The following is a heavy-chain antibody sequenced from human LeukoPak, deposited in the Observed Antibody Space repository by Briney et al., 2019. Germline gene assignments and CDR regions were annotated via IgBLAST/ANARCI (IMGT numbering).Heavy chain of an antibody. CDR3: ARAYSGVVPAAIPSDWFDP. V-gene: IGHV4-31*03. CDR1: GGSISSGGYY. J-gene: IGHJ5*02. CDR2: IYYSGST. Sequence: PSQTLSLTCTVSGGSISSGGYYWSWIRQHPGKGLEWIGYIYYSGSTYYNPSLKSRVTISVDTSKNQFSLKLSSVTAADTAVYYCARAYSGVVPAAIPSDWFDPWGQGTLVTVSS. D-gene: IGHD2-2*01.